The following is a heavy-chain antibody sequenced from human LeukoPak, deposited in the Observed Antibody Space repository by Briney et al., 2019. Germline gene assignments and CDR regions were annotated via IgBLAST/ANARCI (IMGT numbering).Heavy chain of an antibody. V-gene: IGHV1-69*13. CDR2: IIPIFGTA. CDR3: TLYYYGLGSYLPYYYGMDV. Sequence: ASVKVSCKASGGTFSSYAISWVRQAPGQGLEWMGGIIPIFGTANYAQKFQGRVTITADESTSTAYMELSSLRSEDTAVYYATLYYYGLGSYLPYYYGMDVWGQGTTVTVSS. CDR1: GGTFSSYA. J-gene: IGHJ6*02. D-gene: IGHD3-10*01.